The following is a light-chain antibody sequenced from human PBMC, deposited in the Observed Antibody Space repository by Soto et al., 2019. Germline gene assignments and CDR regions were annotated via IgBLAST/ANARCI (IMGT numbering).Light chain of an antibody. Sequence: SLLSQFPGTRSFSPGERTTLSCRASQGVTSDYLAWYQQKPVQAPTLLIYGASSRATGIPDRFSGSGSGTDLTLTVCRREPDDFAVYYCQQYGSSPWTFGQGTKVDIK. V-gene: IGKV3-20*01. CDR3: QQYGSSPWT. CDR2: GAS. CDR1: QGVTSDY. J-gene: IGKJ1*01.